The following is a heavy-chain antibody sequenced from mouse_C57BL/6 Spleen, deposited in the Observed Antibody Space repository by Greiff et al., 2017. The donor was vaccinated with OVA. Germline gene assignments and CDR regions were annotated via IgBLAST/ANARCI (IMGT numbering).Heavy chain of an antibody. V-gene: IGHV1-64*01. J-gene: IGHJ3*01. CDR2: IHPNSGST. CDR1: GYTFTSYW. Sequence: QVHVKQPGAELVKPGASVKLSCKASGYTFTSYWMHWVKQRPGQGLEWIGRIHPNSGSTNYNEKFKSKATLTVDKSSSTAYMQLSSLTSEVSAVYYCAREDSNYGFAYWGQGTLVTVSA. D-gene: IGHD2-5*01. CDR3: AREDSNYGFAY.